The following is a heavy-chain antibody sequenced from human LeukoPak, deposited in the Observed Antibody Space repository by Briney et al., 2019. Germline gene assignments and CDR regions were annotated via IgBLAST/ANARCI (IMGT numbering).Heavy chain of an antibody. CDR1: GGTFSSYA. V-gene: IGHV1-69*13. Sequence: SVKVSCKASGGTFSSYATSWVRPAPGPGLEWMGGIIPIFGTANNAQKFQGRVTITADESTSKAYMELSSLRSEDTDVYYCARASYCSGGSCYADDYYGMDVWGKGTTVTVSS. CDR3: ARASYCSGGSCYADDYYGMDV. J-gene: IGHJ6*04. CDR2: IIPIFGTA. D-gene: IGHD2-15*01.